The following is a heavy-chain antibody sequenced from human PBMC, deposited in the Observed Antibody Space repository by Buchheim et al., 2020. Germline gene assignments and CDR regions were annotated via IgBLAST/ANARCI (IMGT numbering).Heavy chain of an antibody. CDR1: GFTFSTYW. CDR3: ARGRSVVTARDYIDS. CDR2: IKKDESEK. D-gene: IGHD2-21*02. V-gene: IGHV3-7*01. Sequence: EVQLVESGGDLVQPGKSLRLSCAASGFTFSTYWMSWVRQAPGKGLEWVANIKKDESEKYYVDSVEGRFTISRDNAKNTLYLQMNSLTADDTGMYYCARGRSVVTARDYIDSWGQGT. J-gene: IGHJ4*02.